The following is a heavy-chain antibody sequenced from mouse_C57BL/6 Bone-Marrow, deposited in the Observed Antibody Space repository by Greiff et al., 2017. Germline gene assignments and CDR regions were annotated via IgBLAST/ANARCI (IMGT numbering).Heavy chain of an antibody. CDR1: GYTFTSYG. D-gene: IGHD1-1*01. Sequence: VQLQQSGAELARPGASVKLSCKASGYTFTSYGISWVKQRNGQGLEWIGEIYPRSGNTYSNEKFKRKATLTADKSSSTAYMELRSLTSEDAAVYFCASPFITTVVATDFYAMDYWGQGTSVTVSS. V-gene: IGHV1-81*01. CDR3: ASPFITTVVATDFYAMDY. CDR2: IYPRSGNT. J-gene: IGHJ4*01.